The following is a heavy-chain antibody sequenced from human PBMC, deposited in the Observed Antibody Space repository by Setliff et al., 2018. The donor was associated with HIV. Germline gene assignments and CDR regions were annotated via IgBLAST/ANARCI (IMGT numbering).Heavy chain of an antibody. CDR1: GFTFSSYS. Sequence: PGGSLRLSCAASGFTFSSYSMNWVRQAPGKGLEWVSSISSSSDYIYYVDSLKGRFTISRDNAKNSLFLQMNSLRAEDTAVYYCAREVSWFFDLWGHGTLVTVSS. CDR3: AREVSWFFDL. J-gene: IGHJ2*01. V-gene: IGHV3-21*01. CDR2: ISSSSDYI.